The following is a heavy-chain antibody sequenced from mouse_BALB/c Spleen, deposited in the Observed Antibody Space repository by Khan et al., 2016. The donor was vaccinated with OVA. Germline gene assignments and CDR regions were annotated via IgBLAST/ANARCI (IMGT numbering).Heavy chain of an antibody. Sequence: VKLQESGAELVKPGASVKLSCKASGYTFTEYIIHWLKQRSGQGLEWIGWFYPGGTTIKYNEKFKDKATLTADKSSSTVYMELSRLTSEDSAVYFWARHEDYGNWLDYWGQGTTLTVSS. CDR2: FYPGGTTI. CDR1: GYTFTEYI. D-gene: IGHD2-1*01. V-gene: IGHV1-62-2*01. CDR3: ARHEDYGNWLDY. J-gene: IGHJ2*01.